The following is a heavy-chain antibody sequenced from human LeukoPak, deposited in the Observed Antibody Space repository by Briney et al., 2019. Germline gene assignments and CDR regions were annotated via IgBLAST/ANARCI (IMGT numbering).Heavy chain of an antibody. Sequence: PGGSLRLSCAASGFTVSSNYMSWVRQAPGKGLEWVSVIYSGGTTYYADSVRGRFTISRDNSENTLYLQMNSLRAEDTAVYYCARMLISSGYYVDYWGRGTLVTVSS. V-gene: IGHV3-53*01. D-gene: IGHD3-22*01. CDR2: IYSGGTT. CDR1: GFTVSSNY. J-gene: IGHJ4*02. CDR3: ARMLISSGYYVDY.